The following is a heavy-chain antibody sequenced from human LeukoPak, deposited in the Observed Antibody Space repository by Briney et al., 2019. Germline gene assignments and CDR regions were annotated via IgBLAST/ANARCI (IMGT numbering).Heavy chain of an antibody. CDR2: INNSGGNT. CDR1: GFTFSSYA. D-gene: IGHD7-27*01. J-gene: IGHJ4*02. V-gene: IGHV3-23*01. Sequence: GGSLRLSCAASGFTFSSYAMSWVRQAPGKGLEWVSSINNSGGNTYYADSVRGRFTISRDNSKNTLYLQMNSLRAEDTAVYYCAKEEMGIPSEDFDYWGQGTLVTVSS. CDR3: AKEEMGIPSEDFDY.